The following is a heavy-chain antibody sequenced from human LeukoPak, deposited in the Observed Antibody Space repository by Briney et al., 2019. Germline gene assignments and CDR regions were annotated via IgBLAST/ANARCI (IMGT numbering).Heavy chain of an antibody. Sequence: PGGSLRLSCAASGFTFSSYGMHRVRQAPGKGLEWVAVISYDGSNKYYADSVKGRFTISRDNSKNTLYLQMNSLRAEDPAVYYCAEDRGIAAAGGDYGGQGPRVTVSS. CDR3: AEDRGIAAAGGDY. J-gene: IGHJ4*02. CDR2: ISYDGSNK. CDR1: GFTFSSYG. D-gene: IGHD6-13*01. V-gene: IGHV3-30*18.